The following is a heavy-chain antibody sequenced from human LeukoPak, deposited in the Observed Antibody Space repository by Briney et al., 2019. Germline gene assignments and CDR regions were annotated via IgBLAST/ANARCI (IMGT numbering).Heavy chain of an antibody. CDR1: GGSISGYF. D-gene: IGHD3-16*01. CDR2: IYYSGST. J-gene: IGHJ4*02. CDR3: ARGGGYFDY. Sequence: SETLSLTCIVSGGSISGYFWSWIRQPPGKGLEWIGDIYYSGSTDYNPSLKSRVTISVDTSKNQLPLNLSSVTAADTAIYYCARGGGYFDYWGQGTLVTVSS. V-gene: IGHV4-59*01.